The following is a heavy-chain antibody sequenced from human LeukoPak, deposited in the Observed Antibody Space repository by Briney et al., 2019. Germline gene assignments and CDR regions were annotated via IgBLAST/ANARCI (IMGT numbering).Heavy chain of an antibody. V-gene: IGHV4-34*01. CDR1: GGSFSGYY. J-gene: IGHJ3*02. D-gene: IGHD3-16*01. CDR2: INHSGST. Sequence: SETLSLTCAVYGGSFSGYYWSWIRQPPGKGLEWIGEINHSGSTNYNPSLKSRVTISVDTSKNQFSLKLSSVTAADTAVYYCARDTGSGDYVWGSSPFDIWGQGTMVTVSS. CDR3: ARDTGSGDYVWGSSPFDI.